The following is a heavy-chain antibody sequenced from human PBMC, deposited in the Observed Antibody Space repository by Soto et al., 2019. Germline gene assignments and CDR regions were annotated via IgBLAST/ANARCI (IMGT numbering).Heavy chain of an antibody. D-gene: IGHD3-10*01. V-gene: IGHV3-21*01. CDR2: ISSSSSYI. Sequence: PGGSLRLSCAASGFTFSSYSMNWVRQAPGKGLEWVSSISSSSSYIYYADSVKGRFTISRDNAKNSLYLQMNSLRAEDTAVYYWARIEGGFYYGSGSYYNGGAFDIWGQGTMVTVSS. J-gene: IGHJ3*02. CDR3: ARIEGGFYYGSGSYYNGGAFDI. CDR1: GFTFSSYS.